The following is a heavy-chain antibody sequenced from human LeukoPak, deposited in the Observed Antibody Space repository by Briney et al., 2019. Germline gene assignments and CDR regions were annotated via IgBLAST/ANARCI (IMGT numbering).Heavy chain of an antibody. Sequence: SETLSLTCAVYGGSFSGYYWSWIRQPPGKGLEWIGEINHSGSTNYNPSLKSRVTISVDTSKNQFSLKLSSVTAADTAVYYCARGRTENIAAAGTTASFDYWGQGTLVTVSS. J-gene: IGHJ4*02. V-gene: IGHV4-34*01. CDR1: GGSFSGYY. CDR3: ARGRTENIAAAGTTASFDY. CDR2: INHSGST. D-gene: IGHD6-13*01.